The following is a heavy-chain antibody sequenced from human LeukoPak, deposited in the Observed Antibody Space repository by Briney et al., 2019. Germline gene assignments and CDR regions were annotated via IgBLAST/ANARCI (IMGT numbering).Heavy chain of an antibody. D-gene: IGHD2-15*01. J-gene: IGHJ4*02. Sequence: ASVKVSCKASGYTFTGYYMHWVRQAPGQGLEWMGWINPNSGGTNYAQKFQGRVTMTRDTSISTAYMELSRLRSDDTAVYYCARDPRGGGSDFDYWGQGTLVTVSS. CDR1: GYTFTGYY. CDR3: ARDPRGGGSDFDY. CDR2: INPNSGGT. V-gene: IGHV1-2*02.